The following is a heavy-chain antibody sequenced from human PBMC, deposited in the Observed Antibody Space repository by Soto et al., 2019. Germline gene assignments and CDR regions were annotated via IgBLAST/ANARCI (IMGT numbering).Heavy chain of an antibody. V-gene: IGHV3-7*01. CDR1: GFTFSSYW. D-gene: IGHD3-22*01. J-gene: IGHJ4*02. Sequence: EVQLVESGGGLVQPGGSLRLSCAASGFTFSSYWTSWVRQAPGKGLEWVANIKQDGSHKFYVDSVKGRFTMSRDNAENSLYLQMSSLRAEDTAVYYCARGSSVYESSGYAFDYWGQGSLVTVSS. CDR2: IKQDGSHK. CDR3: ARGSSVYESSGYAFDY.